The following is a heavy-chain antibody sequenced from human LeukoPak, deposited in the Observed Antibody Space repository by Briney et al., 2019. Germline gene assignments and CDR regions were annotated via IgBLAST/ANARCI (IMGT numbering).Heavy chain of an antibody. D-gene: IGHD5-12*01. CDR2: IYTSGST. Sequence: SETLSLTCTVSGGSISSYYWSWLRQPAGKGLEWIGRIYTSGSTNHNPSLKSRVTMSVDTSKNQFSLKLGSVTAADTAVYYCARGGGYSGYGDDAFDIWGQGTMVTVSS. V-gene: IGHV4-4*07. CDR3: ARGGGYSGYGDDAFDI. J-gene: IGHJ3*02. CDR1: GGSISSYY.